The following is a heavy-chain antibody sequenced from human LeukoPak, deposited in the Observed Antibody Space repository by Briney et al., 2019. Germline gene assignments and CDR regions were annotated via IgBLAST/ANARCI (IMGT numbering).Heavy chain of an antibody. D-gene: IGHD4-23*01. V-gene: IGHV5-51*01. CDR3: ARRDYGGKHFDY. CDR1: GYRFTSYW. J-gene: IGHJ4*02. Sequence: PGESLKISCKGSGYRFTSYWIGWVRQKPGKGLECMGIIYPGDSETRYSPSFQGQVTISADKSDSTAYLQWSSLKASDTAMYYCARRDYGGKHFDYWGQGTLVTVSS. CDR2: IYPGDSET.